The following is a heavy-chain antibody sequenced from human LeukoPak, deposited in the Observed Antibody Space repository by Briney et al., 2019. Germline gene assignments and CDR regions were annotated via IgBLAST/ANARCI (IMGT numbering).Heavy chain of an antibody. CDR1: GFTFSSYA. J-gene: IGHJ6*02. CDR3: AKDLGRGDYYYYGMDV. CDR2: ISGNGGST. Sequence: GGSLRLSCAASGFTFSSYAMSWVRQAPGKGLEWVSAISGNGGSTYYADSVKGRFTISSDNSKNTLYLQMNSLRAEDTAVYYCAKDLGRGDYYYYGMDVWGQGTTVTVSS. V-gene: IGHV3-23*01.